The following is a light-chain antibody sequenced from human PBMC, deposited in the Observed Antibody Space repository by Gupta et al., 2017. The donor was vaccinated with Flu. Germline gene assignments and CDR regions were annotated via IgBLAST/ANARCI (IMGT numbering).Light chain of an antibody. Sequence: AILSVSPGERATRSCRASQSVSDNLAWYQQKPGQAPRLLIYGASTRAAGTAARISGSGSGTEFTLAISSLQSEDFAVYYCQQYNNWPPLTFGGGTKVEIK. CDR3: QQYNNWPPLT. CDR2: GAS. CDR1: QSVSDN. J-gene: IGKJ4*01. V-gene: IGKV3-15*01.